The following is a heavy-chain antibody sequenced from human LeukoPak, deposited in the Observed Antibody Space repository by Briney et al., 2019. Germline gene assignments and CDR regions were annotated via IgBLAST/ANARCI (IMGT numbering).Heavy chain of an antibody. CDR1: GFTFSSNY. CDR2: IYSGGST. J-gene: IGHJ6*02. D-gene: IGHD6-6*01. Sequence: PGGSLRLSCAASGFTFSSNYMSWVRQAPGKGLEWVSVIYSGGSTYYADSVKGRFTISRHNSKNTLYLQMNSLRAEDTAVYYCASCIEYSSSGYYYYGMDVWGQGTTVTVSS. V-gene: IGHV3-53*04. CDR3: ASCIEYSSSGYYYYGMDV.